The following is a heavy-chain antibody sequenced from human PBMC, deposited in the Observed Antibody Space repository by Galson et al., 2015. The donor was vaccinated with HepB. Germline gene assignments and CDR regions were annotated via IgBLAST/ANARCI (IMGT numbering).Heavy chain of an antibody. CDR3: AKERDSSGYVDY. D-gene: IGHD3-22*01. Sequence: SLRLSCAASGFTFGSYSMSWVRQAPGKGLEWVSAISSSGARTYYPDSVKGRFTISRDNSKNTVYLQMNSLRAEDTAVYHCAKERDSSGYVDYWGQGNLVTVSS. V-gene: IGHV3-23*01. CDR2: ISSSGART. J-gene: IGHJ4*02. CDR1: GFTFGSYS.